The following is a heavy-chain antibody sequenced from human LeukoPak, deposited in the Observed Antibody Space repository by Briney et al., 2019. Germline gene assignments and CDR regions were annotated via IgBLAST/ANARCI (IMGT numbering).Heavy chain of an antibody. D-gene: IGHD3-10*01. CDR2: ISSSSSTI. Sequence: PGGSLRLSCAASGFTFSSYSMNWVRQAPGKGLEWVSYISSSSSTIYYADSVKGRFTIFRDNAKNSLYLQMNSLRDEDTAVYYCAREREDYGSGSYPSPFDIWGQGTMVTVSS. V-gene: IGHV3-48*02. CDR1: GFTFSSYS. J-gene: IGHJ3*02. CDR3: AREREDYGSGSYPSPFDI.